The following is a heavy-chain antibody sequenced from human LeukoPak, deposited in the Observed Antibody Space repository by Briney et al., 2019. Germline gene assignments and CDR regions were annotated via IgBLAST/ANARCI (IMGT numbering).Heavy chain of an antibody. CDR2: IYYSGST. V-gene: IGHV4-59*01. D-gene: IGHD5/OR15-5a*01. Sequence: PSETLSLTCTVSGGSISSYYWNWIRQPPGKGLEWIGYIYYSGSTNYNPSLKSRVTISVDTSKNQFSLKLSSVTAADTAVYYCARSVSRGAYYYYGMDVWGQGTTVTVSS. CDR1: GGSISSYY. J-gene: IGHJ6*02. CDR3: ARSVSRGAYYYYGMDV.